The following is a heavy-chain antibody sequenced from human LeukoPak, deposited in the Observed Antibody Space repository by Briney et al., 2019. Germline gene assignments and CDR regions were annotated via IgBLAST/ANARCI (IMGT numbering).Heavy chain of an antibody. D-gene: IGHD4-17*01. CDR3: ARDQGRTVTILDDY. CDR1: GFTFTTYA. CDR2: ISGSGGGT. V-gene: IGHV3-23*01. Sequence: GGSLRLSCAASGFTFTTYAMSWVRQAPGKGLEWVSTISGSGGGTYYADSVKGRFTISRDNSKNTLYLQMNSLRAEDTAVYYCARDQGRTVTILDDYWGQGTLVTVSS. J-gene: IGHJ4*02.